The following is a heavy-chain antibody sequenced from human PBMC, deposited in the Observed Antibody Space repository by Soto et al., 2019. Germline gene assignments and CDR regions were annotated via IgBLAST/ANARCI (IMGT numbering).Heavy chain of an antibody. CDR2: IYPGNADT. Sequence: QVHLVQSGAEVKKPGASVKVSCKASGYTFANYHIHWVRQAPGQGLEWMRIIYPGNADTDYPQNLRGRVTLTMDTSTTTVYLELSSLTSADTALYSCARAGNVGVTQMRYFDSWCQGTLVTV. CDR3: ARAGNVGVTQMRYFDS. CDR1: GYTFANYH. J-gene: IGHJ4*02. D-gene: IGHD2-21*02. V-gene: IGHV1-46*01.